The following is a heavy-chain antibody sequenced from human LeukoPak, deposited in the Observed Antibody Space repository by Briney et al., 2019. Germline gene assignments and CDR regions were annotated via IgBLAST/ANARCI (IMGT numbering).Heavy chain of an antibody. Sequence: GGSLRLSCAASGFTFDDYAMHWVRQAPGKGLEWVSGISWNSGSIGYADSVKGRFTISRDNAKNSLYLQMNSLRAEDTALYYCAKDIGVGYYDNSGLEGHFDYWGQGTLVTVSS. J-gene: IGHJ4*02. CDR2: ISWNSGSI. CDR3: AKDIGVGYYDNSGLEGHFDY. CDR1: GFTFDDYA. D-gene: IGHD3-22*01. V-gene: IGHV3-9*01.